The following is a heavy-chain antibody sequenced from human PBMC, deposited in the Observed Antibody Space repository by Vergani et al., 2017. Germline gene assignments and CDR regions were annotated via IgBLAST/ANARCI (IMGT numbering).Heavy chain of an antibody. D-gene: IGHD3-22*01. Sequence: EVKLVESGGGLVQPGESLRLSCTTSGFPFSFFWMSWVRQAPGQGLEWVANVKQDGSVKYYGDSVEGRFTVSRDSSSLHLEMKGLRAEDTALYYCARLPRRGITMIPVAFDIWGQGTMVTVSS. CDR1: GFPFSFFW. CDR3: ARLPRRGITMIPVAFDI. CDR2: VKQDGSVK. J-gene: IGHJ3*02. V-gene: IGHV3-7*01.